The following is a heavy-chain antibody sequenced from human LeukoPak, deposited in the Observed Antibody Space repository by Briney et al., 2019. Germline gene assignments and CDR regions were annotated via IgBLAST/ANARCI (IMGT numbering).Heavy chain of an antibody. D-gene: IGHD3-10*01. V-gene: IGHV3-30*18. J-gene: IGHJ6*02. CDR3: AKDHFGSGTTMDV. CDR1: GFTFSNYG. CDR2: ISHSGGDK. Sequence: GGSLRLSCAASGFTFSNYGMHWVREATGKGLEWVAVISHSGGDKYYADSLKGRFTISRDNSKNALFLQMNSLRDEDTGVYYCAKDHFGSGTTMDVWGQGTTVTVSS.